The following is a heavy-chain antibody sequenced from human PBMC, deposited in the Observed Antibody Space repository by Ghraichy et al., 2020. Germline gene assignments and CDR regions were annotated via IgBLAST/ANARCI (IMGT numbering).Heavy chain of an antibody. CDR2: IYYSGST. CDR1: GGSISSGGYY. D-gene: IGHD3-10*01. Sequence: SETLSLTCTVSGGSISSGGYYWSWIRQHPGKGLEWIGYIYYSGSTYYNPSLKSRVTISVDTSKNQFSLKLSSVTAADTAVYYCARETKNPTMVQGADAFDIWGQGTMVTVSS. CDR3: ARETKNPTMVQGADAFDI. V-gene: IGHV4-31*03. J-gene: IGHJ3*02.